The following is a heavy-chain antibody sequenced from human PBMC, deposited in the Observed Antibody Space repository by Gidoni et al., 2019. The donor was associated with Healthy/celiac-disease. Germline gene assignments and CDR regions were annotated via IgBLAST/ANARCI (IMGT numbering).Heavy chain of an antibody. D-gene: IGHD3-9*01. J-gene: IGHJ3*02. CDR2: IIPIFGTA. Sequence: QVQLVQSGAEVKKPGSSVKVSCKASGGTFSSYAISWVRQAPGQGLEWMGGIIPIFGTANYAQKFQGRVTITADESTSTAYMELSSLRSEDTAVYYCARARALDILTGMEAFDIWGQGTMVTVSS. CDR1: GGTFSSYA. V-gene: IGHV1-69*01. CDR3: ARARALDILTGMEAFDI.